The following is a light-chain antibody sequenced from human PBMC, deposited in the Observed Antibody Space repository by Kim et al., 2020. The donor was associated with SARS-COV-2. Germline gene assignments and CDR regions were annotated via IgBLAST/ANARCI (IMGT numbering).Light chain of an antibody. CDR2: EVS. CDR3: CSYAGSSTFDNHV. CDR1: SSDVRSYNL. V-gene: IGLV2-23*02. J-gene: IGLJ1*01. Sequence: QSALTQPASVSGSPGQSITISCTGTSSDVRSYNLVSWYQQHPGKAPKLMIYEVSKRPSGVSNRFSGSKSGNTASLTISGLQAEDEADYYCCSYAGSSTFDNHVFGTGTKVTVL.